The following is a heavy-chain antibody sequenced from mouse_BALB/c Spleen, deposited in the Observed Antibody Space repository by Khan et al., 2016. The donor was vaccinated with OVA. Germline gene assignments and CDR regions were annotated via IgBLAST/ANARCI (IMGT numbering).Heavy chain of an antibody. D-gene: IGHD2-1*01. J-gene: IGHJ3*01. Sequence: EVELVESGGGLVEPGGSLKLSCAVSGFTFSSFVMSWVRQTPEKRLEGGATISSSATYTYYPDSVKGRFTISRDNAKNTLYLQMNSLRSDDTAIYYCANGNYGWFAYWGQGTLVTVST. CDR2: ISSSATYT. CDR3: ANGNYGWFAY. V-gene: IGHV5-9-1*01. CDR1: GFTFSSFV.